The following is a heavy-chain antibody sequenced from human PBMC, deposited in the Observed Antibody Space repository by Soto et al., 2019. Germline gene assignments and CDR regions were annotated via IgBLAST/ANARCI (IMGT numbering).Heavy chain of an antibody. V-gene: IGHV4-34*01. CDR3: NAGYLDFEY. CDR2: IHHSGST. D-gene: IGHD3-9*01. J-gene: IGHJ4*02. Sequence: SWIRNPPGKGLDWIGEIHHSGSTNYNQSLKSRVTISVDTSKNQFSLKLSSVTAADTAVYYWNAGYLDFEYWGQGTLVTVSS.